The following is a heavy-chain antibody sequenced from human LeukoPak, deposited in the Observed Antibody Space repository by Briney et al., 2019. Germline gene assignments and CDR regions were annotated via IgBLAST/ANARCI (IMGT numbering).Heavy chain of an antibody. CDR2: IYYSGST. CDR1: GGSISSSSYY. V-gene: IGHV4-39*07. CDR3: ARAYYDSSGCLDY. D-gene: IGHD3-22*01. Sequence: SETLSLTCTVSGGSISSSSYYWGWIRQPPGKGLEWIGSIYYSGSTYYNPSLKSRVTISVDTSKNQFSLKLSSVTAADTAVYYCARAYYDSSGCLDYWGQGTLVTVSS. J-gene: IGHJ4*02.